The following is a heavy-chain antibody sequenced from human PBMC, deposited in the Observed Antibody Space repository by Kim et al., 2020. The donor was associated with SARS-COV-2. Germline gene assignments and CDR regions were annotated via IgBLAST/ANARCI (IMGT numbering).Heavy chain of an antibody. CDR3: ARSYDSSGYYYPLGAFDI. V-gene: IGHV4-34*01. CDR2: INHSGST. Sequence: SETLSLTCAVYGGSFSGYYWSWIRQPPGKGLEWIGEINHSGSTNYNPSLKSRVTISVDTSKNQFSLKLSSVTAADTAVYYCARSYDSSGYYYPLGAFDIWGQGTMVTVSS. D-gene: IGHD3-22*01. J-gene: IGHJ3*02. CDR1: GGSFSGYY.